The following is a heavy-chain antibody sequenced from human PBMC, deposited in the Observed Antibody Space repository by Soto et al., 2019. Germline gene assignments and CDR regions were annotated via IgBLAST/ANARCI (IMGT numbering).Heavy chain of an antibody. D-gene: IGHD5-12*01. V-gene: IGHV4-59*01. Sequence: PSETLSLTCTVSGGSISSYYWSWIRQPPGKGLEWIGYIYYSGSTNYNPSLKSRVTISVDTPKNQFSLKLTSVTAADTAVYYGARGVATIGPWGQGTLVTFSS. CDR1: GGSISSYY. J-gene: IGHJ5*02. CDR2: IYYSGST. CDR3: ARGVATIGP.